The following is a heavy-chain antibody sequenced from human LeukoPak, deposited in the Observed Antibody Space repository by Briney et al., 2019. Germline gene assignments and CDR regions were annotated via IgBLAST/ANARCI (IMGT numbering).Heavy chain of an antibody. Sequence: GGSLRLSCAASGFTFSSYAMHWVRQAPGKGLEWVAVISYDGSNKYYADSVKGRFTISRDNSKNTLYLQMNSLRAEDTAVYYCAKDRRLFGVVMSFDYWGQGTLVTVSS. J-gene: IGHJ4*02. CDR3: AKDRRLFGVVMSFDY. CDR1: GFTFSSYA. V-gene: IGHV3-30-3*01. CDR2: ISYDGSNK. D-gene: IGHD3-3*01.